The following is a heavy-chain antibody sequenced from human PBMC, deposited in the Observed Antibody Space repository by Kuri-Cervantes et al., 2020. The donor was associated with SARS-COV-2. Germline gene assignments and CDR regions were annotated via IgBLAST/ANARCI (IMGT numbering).Heavy chain of an antibody. J-gene: IGHJ6*02. CDR1: GGSFSGYY. V-gene: IGHV4-59*01. D-gene: IGHD4-17*01. CDR2: IYYSGST. Sequence: SQTLSLTCAVYGGSFSGYYWSWIRQPPGKGLEWIGYIYYSGSTNYNPSLKSRVTISVDTSKNQFSLKLSSVTAADTAVYYCATDYYGDKHYYCGMDVWGQGTTVTVSS. CDR3: ATDYYGDKHYYCGMDV.